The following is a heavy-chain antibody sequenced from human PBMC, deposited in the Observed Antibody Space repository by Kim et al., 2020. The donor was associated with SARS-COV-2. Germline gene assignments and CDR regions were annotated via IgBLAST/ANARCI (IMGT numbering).Heavy chain of an antibody. D-gene: IGHD3-22*01. Sequence: GGSLRLSCAASGFTFDDYAMHWVRQAPGKGLEWVSGISWNSGSIGYADSVKGRFTISRDNAKNSLYLQMNSLRAEDTALYYCAKDKEYYYDSSGPYFQHWGQGTLVTVSS. CDR3: AKDKEYYYDSSGPYFQH. CDR2: ISWNSGSI. V-gene: IGHV3-9*01. J-gene: IGHJ1*01. CDR1: GFTFDDYA.